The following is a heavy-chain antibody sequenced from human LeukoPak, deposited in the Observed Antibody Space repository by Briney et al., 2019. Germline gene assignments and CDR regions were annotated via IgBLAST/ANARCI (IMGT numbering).Heavy chain of an antibody. Sequence: KSGGSLRLSCAASGFTFSSYYMHWVRQAPGKGLEWVSYISSSGSTIYYADSVKGRFTISRDNAKNSLYLQMNSLRAEDTAVYYCARLDSSGYRGYYGMDVWGQGTTVTVSS. J-gene: IGHJ6*02. D-gene: IGHD3-22*01. CDR3: ARLDSSGYRGYYGMDV. CDR2: ISSSGSTI. V-gene: IGHV3-11*01. CDR1: GFTFSSYY.